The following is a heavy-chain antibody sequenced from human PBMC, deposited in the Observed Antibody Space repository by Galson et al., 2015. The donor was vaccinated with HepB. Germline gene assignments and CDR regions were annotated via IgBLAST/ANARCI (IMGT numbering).Heavy chain of an antibody. CDR3: ARETGFYPDY. D-gene: IGHD3-9*01. Sequence: SLRLSCAASGFTFSSYGMHWVRQAPGKGLEWVAVIWSDGSKKYYGDTVKGQFTISRDNAKNSLYLQMDSLGDEDTAVYYCARETGFYPDYWGQGTLVTVSS. CDR1: GFTFSSYG. J-gene: IGHJ4*02. V-gene: IGHV3-33*01. CDR2: IWSDGSKK.